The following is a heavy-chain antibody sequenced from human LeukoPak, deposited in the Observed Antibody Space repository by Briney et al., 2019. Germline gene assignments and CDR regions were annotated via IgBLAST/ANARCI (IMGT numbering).Heavy chain of an antibody. CDR1: GGSISSSSYY. Sequence: SETLSLTCTVSGGSISSSSYYWGWIRQPPGKGLEWIGSIYYSGSTYYNPSLKSRVTVSVDTSKNQFSLKLSSVTAADTAVYYCARAGFIAAAAGTMDYWGQGTLVTVSS. V-gene: IGHV4-39*07. CDR2: IYYSGST. J-gene: IGHJ4*02. CDR3: ARAGFIAAAAGTMDY. D-gene: IGHD6-13*01.